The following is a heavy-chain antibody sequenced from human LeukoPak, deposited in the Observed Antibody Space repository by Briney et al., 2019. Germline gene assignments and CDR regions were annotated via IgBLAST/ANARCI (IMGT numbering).Heavy chain of an antibody. Sequence: SVKVSCKASGGTFSSYAISWVRQAPGQGLEWMGGIIPIFGTANYAQKFQGRVTITADESTSTAYMELSSLRSEDTAVYYCARGAVGGYSGYDPDREGYYFDYWGQGTLVAVSS. D-gene: IGHD5-12*01. CDR2: IIPIFGTA. CDR1: GGTFSSYA. J-gene: IGHJ4*02. CDR3: ARGAVGGYSGYDPDREGYYFDY. V-gene: IGHV1-69*01.